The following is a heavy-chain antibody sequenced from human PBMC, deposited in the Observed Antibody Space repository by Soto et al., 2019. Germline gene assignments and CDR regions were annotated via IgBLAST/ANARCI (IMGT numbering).Heavy chain of an antibody. V-gene: IGHV4-59*01. Sequence: SETLSLTCTVSGGSIRSYCWTWIRQPPGKGLEWIGYIYYSGSTNYNPSLKSRVTISVDTSKNQFSLKLSSVTAADTAVYYCARGEIAAAGTEFDYWGQGTLVTVSS. CDR2: IYYSGST. CDR3: ARGEIAAAGTEFDY. D-gene: IGHD6-13*01. J-gene: IGHJ4*02. CDR1: GGSIRSYC.